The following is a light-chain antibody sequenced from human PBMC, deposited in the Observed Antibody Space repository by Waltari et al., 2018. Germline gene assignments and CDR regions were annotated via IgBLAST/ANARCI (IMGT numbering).Light chain of an antibody. CDR1: SSNIGSYYD. CDR2: GND. V-gene: IGLV1-40*01. CDR3: QSYDSSLNAVV. Sequence: QSVLTQPPSVSGAPGQRVTISCTGSSSNIGSYYDVHWYQQPPGTAPKLLIYGNDNRPSGVPDRFSGSKSGTSASLAITGLQAEDEADYYCQSYDSSLNAVVFGGGTKLTVL. J-gene: IGLJ2*01.